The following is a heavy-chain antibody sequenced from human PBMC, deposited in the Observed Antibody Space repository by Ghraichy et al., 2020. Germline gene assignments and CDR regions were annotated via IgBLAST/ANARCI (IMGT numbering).Heavy chain of an antibody. J-gene: IGHJ6*02. CDR2: IYHSGST. Sequence: SETLSLTCAVSGGSISSSNWWSWVRQPPGKGLEWIGEIYHSGSTNYNPSLKSRVTISVDKSKNQFSLKLSSVTAADTAVYYCATTNGCSSTSCYLAGMDVWGQGTTVTVSS. D-gene: IGHD2-2*01. V-gene: IGHV4-4*02. CDR3: ATTNGCSSTSCYLAGMDV. CDR1: GGSISSSNW.